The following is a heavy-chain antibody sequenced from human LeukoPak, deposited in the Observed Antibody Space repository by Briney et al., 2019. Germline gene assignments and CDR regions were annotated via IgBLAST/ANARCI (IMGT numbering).Heavy chain of an antibody. CDR1: GFTVSSNY. J-gene: IGHJ3*02. V-gene: IGHV3-66*01. D-gene: IGHD6-13*01. CDR2: IYSGGST. CDR3: ARDLSSSWYNAFDI. Sequence: PGGSLRLSCAASGFTVSSNYMSWVRQAPGKGLEWVSVIYSGGSTYYADSVKGRFTISRDNSKNTLYLQMNSLRAEDTAVYYCARDLSSSWYNAFDIWGQGTMVTVSS.